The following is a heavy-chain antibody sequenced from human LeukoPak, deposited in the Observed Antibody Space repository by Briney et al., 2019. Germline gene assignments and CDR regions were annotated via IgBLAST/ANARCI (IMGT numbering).Heavy chain of an antibody. D-gene: IGHD1-1*01. Sequence: GGSLRLSCTASGFTFSSYWMNWVRQAPGKGLEWVANIKQDGSEKYYADSVKGRFTISRDNSKNTLYLQMNSLRAEDTAVYYCARAVLQLFDYWGQGTLVTVSS. V-gene: IGHV3-7*01. CDR1: GFTFSSYW. CDR3: ARAVLQLFDY. CDR2: IKQDGSEK. J-gene: IGHJ4*02.